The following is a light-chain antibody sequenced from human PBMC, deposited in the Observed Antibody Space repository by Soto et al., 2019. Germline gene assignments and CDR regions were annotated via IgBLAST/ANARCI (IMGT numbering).Light chain of an antibody. CDR3: QQYNNWPPYT. Sequence: EIVMPQSPATLSVSPGERATLSCRTSQSVSSNLAWYQQKPGQAPRLLIYGASTRATGITPRFSGSGSGTAFTLTISSLQSEDFAVYYCQQYNNWPPYTFGQGTKLVIK. V-gene: IGKV3-15*01. J-gene: IGKJ2*01. CDR2: GAS. CDR1: QSVSSN.